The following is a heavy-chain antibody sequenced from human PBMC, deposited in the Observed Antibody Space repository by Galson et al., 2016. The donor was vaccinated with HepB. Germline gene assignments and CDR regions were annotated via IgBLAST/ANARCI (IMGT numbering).Heavy chain of an antibody. CDR2: MNPNSGNT. V-gene: IGHV1-8*01. CDR3: AREGKIVAAKRVYYGMDV. J-gene: IGHJ6*02. CDR1: GYTFTKSD. Sequence: SVKVSCKASGYTFTKSDINWVRQAPGQGLEWMGWMNPNSGNTGSAQKFQGRVTMTRNTSISTAYMELSSLRIEDTAVYYCAREGKIVAAKRVYYGMDVWGQGTTVTVSS. D-gene: IGHD1-26*01.